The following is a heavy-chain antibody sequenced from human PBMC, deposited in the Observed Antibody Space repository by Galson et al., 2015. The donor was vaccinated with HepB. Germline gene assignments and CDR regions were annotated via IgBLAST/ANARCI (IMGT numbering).Heavy chain of an antibody. CDR2: ISGSGGST. CDR1: RFTFDNYA. J-gene: IGHJ6*03. Sequence: LRLSCAASRFTFDNYAMSWVRQAPGKGLEWVAGISGSGGSTYSADSVKGRFTISRDNSKNMLFLEMNSLRADDAAVYYCARDGSRDCSGPTCYFYYYHYMDVWGKGTTVTVSS. D-gene: IGHD2-15*01. CDR3: ARDGSRDCSGPTCYFYYYHYMDV. V-gene: IGHV3-23*01.